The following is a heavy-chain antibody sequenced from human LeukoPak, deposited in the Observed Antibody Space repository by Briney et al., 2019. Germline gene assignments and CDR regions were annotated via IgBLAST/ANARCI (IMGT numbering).Heavy chain of an antibody. CDR1: GYTFTSYD. D-gene: IGHD2-15*01. Sequence: GASVKVSCKASGYTFTSYDINWVRQATGQGLEWMGWMNPNSGNTGYAQKFQGRVTMTRNTSISTAYMELSSLRSEDTAVYYCARGLVAAKWFHYYYYMDVWGKGTTVTISS. CDR3: ARGLVAAKWFHYYYYMDV. CDR2: MNPNSGNT. J-gene: IGHJ6*03. V-gene: IGHV1-8*01.